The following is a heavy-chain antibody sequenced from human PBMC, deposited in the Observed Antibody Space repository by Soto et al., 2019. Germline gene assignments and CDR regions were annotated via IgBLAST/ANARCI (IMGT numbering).Heavy chain of an antibody. J-gene: IGHJ1*01. V-gene: IGHV3-53*01. CDR1: GFTVSSNY. CDR3: ARVRVESGYPEYFQH. Sequence: EVQLVESGGGLIQPGGSLRLSCAASGFTVSSNYMSWVRQAPGKGLEWVSVIYSGGSTYYADAVKGRFTISRDNSKTTLYLQMNRLRAEDTAVYYWARVRVESGYPEYFQHWGQGTLVTVSS. CDR2: IYSGGST. D-gene: IGHD3-22*01.